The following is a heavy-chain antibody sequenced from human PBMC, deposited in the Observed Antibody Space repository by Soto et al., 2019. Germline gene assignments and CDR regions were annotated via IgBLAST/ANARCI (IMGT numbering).Heavy chain of an antibody. D-gene: IGHD6-19*01. Sequence: GGSLRLSCEASGFTFEDNAMHWVRQAPGKGLEWVSGISWNSGSIGYADSVKGRFTISRDNAENSLYLQMNSLRAEDTALYYCAKDRSSRGYYYYYMDVWGKGTTVTVSS. CDR1: GFTFEDNA. V-gene: IGHV3-9*01. CDR2: ISWNSGSI. CDR3: AKDRSSRGYYYYYMDV. J-gene: IGHJ6*03.